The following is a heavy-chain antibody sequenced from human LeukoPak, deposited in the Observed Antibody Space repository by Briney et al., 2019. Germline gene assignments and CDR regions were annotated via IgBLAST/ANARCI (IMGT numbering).Heavy chain of an antibody. J-gene: IGHJ6*02. D-gene: IGHD3-10*01. CDR2: IYYSGST. CDR1: GGSISSYY. V-gene: IGHV4-59*01. CDR3: ARGNGSGSYYNYYYGMDV. Sequence: PSETLSLTCTVSGGSISSYYWSWIRQPPGKGLEWIGYIYYSGSTNYNPSLKSRVTISVDTSKNQFSLKLSSVTAADTAVYYCARGNGSGSYYNYYYGMDVWGQGTTVTVSS.